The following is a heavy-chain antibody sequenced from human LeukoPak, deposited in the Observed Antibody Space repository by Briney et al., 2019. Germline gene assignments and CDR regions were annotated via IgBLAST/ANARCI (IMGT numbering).Heavy chain of an antibody. CDR3: ARGRDPRSYYYMDV. J-gene: IGHJ6*03. V-gene: IGHV1-8*02. D-gene: IGHD2-21*02. CDR2: MNPNSGNT. Sequence: GASVKVSCKASGYTFTSYGISWVRQAPGQGLEWMGWMNPNSGNTGYAQKFQGRVTMTRNTSISTAYMELSSLRSEDTAVYYCARGRDPRSYYYMDVWGKGTTVTVSS. CDR1: GYTFTSYG.